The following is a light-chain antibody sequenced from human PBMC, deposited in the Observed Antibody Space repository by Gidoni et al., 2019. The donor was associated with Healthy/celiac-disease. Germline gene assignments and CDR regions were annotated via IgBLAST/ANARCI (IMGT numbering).Light chain of an antibody. CDR2: QDS. Sequence: YELTQPHSVSVSPGQTASITCSGDKLGDKYACWYQQKPGQSPVLVIYQDSKRPSGIPERFSCSNSGNTATLTISGTQAIDEADYYCQAWDSSNVVFGGGTNLTVL. CDR3: QAWDSSNVV. J-gene: IGLJ2*01. V-gene: IGLV3-1*01. CDR1: KLGDKY.